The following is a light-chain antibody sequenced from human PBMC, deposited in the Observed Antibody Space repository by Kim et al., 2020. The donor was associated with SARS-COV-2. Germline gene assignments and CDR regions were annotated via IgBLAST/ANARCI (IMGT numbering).Light chain of an antibody. V-gene: IGLV3-19*01. Sequence: SSELTQDPAVSVALGLTVRITCQGDSLRSYYASWYQQKPGQAPVLVIYGKNNRPSGIPDRFSASSSGNTASLTITGAQAEDEADYYCHSRDSSVSVVFGGGTQLTVL. CDR2: GKN. J-gene: IGLJ2*01. CDR3: HSRDSSVSVV. CDR1: SLRSYY.